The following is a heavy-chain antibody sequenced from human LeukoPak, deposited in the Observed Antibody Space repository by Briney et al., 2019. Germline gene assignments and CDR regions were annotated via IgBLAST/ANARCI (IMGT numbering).Heavy chain of an antibody. CDR1: GGSISSYY. J-gene: IGHJ4*02. D-gene: IGHD1-1*01. CDR2: VYYSGST. V-gene: IGHV4-59*01. Sequence: SETLSLTCTVSGGSISSYYWSWIRQPPGKGLEWIGYVYYSGSTNYNPSLKSRVTISVDTSKNQFSLKLSSVTAADTAVYYCARDLNYYFDYWGQGTLVTVSS. CDR3: ARDLNYYFDY.